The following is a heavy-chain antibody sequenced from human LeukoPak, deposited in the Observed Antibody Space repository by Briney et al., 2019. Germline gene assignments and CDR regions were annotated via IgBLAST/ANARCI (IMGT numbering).Heavy chain of an antibody. CDR1: GGSISSYY. D-gene: IGHD6-19*01. V-gene: IGHV4-59*08. Sequence: PSETLSLTCTVSGGSISSYYWSWIRQPPGKGLEWIGYIYYSGSTNYNPSLKSRVTISVDTSKNQFSLKLSSVTAADTAVYYCAGHPGGWDYFDYWGQGTLVTVSS. CDR3: AGHPGGWDYFDY. CDR2: IYYSGST. J-gene: IGHJ4*02.